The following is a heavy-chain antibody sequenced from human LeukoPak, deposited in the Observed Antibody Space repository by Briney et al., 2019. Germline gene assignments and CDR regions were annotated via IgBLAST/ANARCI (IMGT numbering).Heavy chain of an antibody. CDR2: MNPNSGNT. CDR1: GYTFTSYD. CDR3: ARGTPYCSSASCYNY. J-gene: IGHJ4*02. Sequence: ASVKVSCKASGYTFTSYDINWVRQATGQGLEWMGWMNPNSGNTGYGQKFQGRVTMTRDTSINTAYMELSSLTSDDTAVYYCARGTPYCSSASCYNYWGQGTLLTVSS. V-gene: IGHV1-8*01. D-gene: IGHD2-2*02.